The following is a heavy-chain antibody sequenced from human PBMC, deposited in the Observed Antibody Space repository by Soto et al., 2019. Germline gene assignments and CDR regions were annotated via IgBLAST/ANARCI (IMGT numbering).Heavy chain of an antibody. D-gene: IGHD6-6*01. CDR3: ARDSGKTSPFNFDY. CDR1: GGSISSYY. CDR2: IYYSGST. Sequence: PSETLSLTCTVSGGSISSYYWSWIRQPPGKGLEWIGYIYYSGSTNYNPSLKSRVTISVDTSKNQFSLKLSSVTAADTAVYCCARDSGKTSPFNFDYWGQGTLVTVSS. J-gene: IGHJ4*02. V-gene: IGHV4-59*01.